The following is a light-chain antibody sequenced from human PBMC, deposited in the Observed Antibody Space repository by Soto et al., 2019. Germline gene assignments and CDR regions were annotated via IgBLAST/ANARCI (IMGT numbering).Light chain of an antibody. Sequence: QSVLTQPASVSGSPGQSITISCTGTSSDVGGYNYVSWYQQHPGKAPKLMIYDVSNRPSGVSTRVSGSKSGNTASLTISGLQAEDEADYYCSSYTSSSTLVFGTGTKLTVL. V-gene: IGLV2-14*01. CDR3: SSYTSSSTLV. CDR2: DVS. CDR1: SSDVGGYNY. J-gene: IGLJ1*01.